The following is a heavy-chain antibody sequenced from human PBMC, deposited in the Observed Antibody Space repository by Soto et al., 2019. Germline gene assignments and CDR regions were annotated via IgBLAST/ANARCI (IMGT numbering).Heavy chain of an antibody. J-gene: IGHJ5*02. CDR3: ARDEGIVVVPAAMRSWFDP. CDR2: ISAYNGNT. V-gene: IGHV1-18*01. Sequence: ASVKVSCKASGYTFTSYGISWVRQAPGQGLEWMGWISAYNGNTNYAQKLQGRVTMTTDTSTSTAYMELRSLRSDDTAVYYCARDEGIVVVPAAMRSWFDPWGQGTLVTVSS. CDR1: GYTFTSYG. D-gene: IGHD2-2*01.